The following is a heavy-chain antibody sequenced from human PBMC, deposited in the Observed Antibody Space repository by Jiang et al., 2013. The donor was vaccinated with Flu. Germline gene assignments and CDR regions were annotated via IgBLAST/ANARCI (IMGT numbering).Heavy chain of an antibody. D-gene: IGHD2-15*01. CDR3: ARGSVVRVDY. J-gene: IGHJ4*02. V-gene: IGHV4-59*01. Sequence: GPGLVKPSETLSLTCTVSGGSISSYYWSWIRQPPGKGLEWIGYIYYSGSTNYNPSLKSRVTISVDTSKNQFSLKLSSVTAADTAVYYCARGSVVRVDYWGQGTLVTVSS. CDR1: GGSISSYY. CDR2: IYYSGST.